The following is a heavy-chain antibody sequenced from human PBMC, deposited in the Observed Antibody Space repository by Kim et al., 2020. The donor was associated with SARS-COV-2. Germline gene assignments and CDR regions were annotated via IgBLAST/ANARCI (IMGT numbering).Heavy chain of an antibody. D-gene: IGHD5-18*01. Sequence: GGSLRLSCAASGFTFDDYAMHWVRQSPGKGLEWVSGISWNGVTMAYADSVKGRFTISRDNAKNSLYLQMNSLRAEDTALYYCASTRRLTAMMARYGMDVWGQRTTVTVSS. CDR3: ASTRRLTAMMARYGMDV. V-gene: IGHV3-9*01. CDR2: ISWNGVTM. J-gene: IGHJ6*02. CDR1: GFTFDDYA.